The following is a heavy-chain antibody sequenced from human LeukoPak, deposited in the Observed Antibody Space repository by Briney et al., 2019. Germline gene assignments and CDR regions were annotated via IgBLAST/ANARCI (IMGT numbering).Heavy chain of an antibody. Sequence: PSQTLSLTCTVSGGSISSDNYYYSWIRQPAGKGLEWIGRIYTSGSTNYNPSLKSRVTISVDTSKNQLSLKLTSVTAADTAVYYCARGGDGVFDYWGQGTLVTASS. J-gene: IGHJ4*02. CDR2: IYTSGST. V-gene: IGHV4-61*02. D-gene: IGHD5-24*01. CDR3: ARGGDGVFDY. CDR1: GGSISSDNYY.